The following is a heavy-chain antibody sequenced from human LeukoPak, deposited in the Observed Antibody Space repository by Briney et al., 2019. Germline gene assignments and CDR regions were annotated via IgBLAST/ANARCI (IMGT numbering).Heavy chain of an antibody. CDR1: GGSISSGGYY. CDR2: IYYSGST. CDR3: ARCKVVASRSEPFDY. Sequence: PSETLSLTCTVSGGSISSGGYYWSWIRQHPGKGLEWIGYIYYSGSTYYNPSLKSRVTISVDTSKNQFSLRLSSLTAADTAVYYCARCKVVASRSEPFDYWGQGTPVTVSS. J-gene: IGHJ4*02. V-gene: IGHV4-31*03. D-gene: IGHD2-15*01.